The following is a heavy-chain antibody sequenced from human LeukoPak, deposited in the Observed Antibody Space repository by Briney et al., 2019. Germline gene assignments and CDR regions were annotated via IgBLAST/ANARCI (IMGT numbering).Heavy chain of an antibody. J-gene: IGHJ3*02. D-gene: IGHD3-22*01. CDR1: GDSISSGDYY. Sequence: PSETLSLTCTVSGDSISSGDYYWSWIRQPAGKGLEWIGRISSSGSTNYNPSLKSRVTVSVDTSKNQFSLKLSSVTAADTAVYFCARGPYSYDSSGAFDIWGQGTMVTVSS. CDR3: ARGPYSYDSSGAFDI. CDR2: ISSSGST. V-gene: IGHV4-61*02.